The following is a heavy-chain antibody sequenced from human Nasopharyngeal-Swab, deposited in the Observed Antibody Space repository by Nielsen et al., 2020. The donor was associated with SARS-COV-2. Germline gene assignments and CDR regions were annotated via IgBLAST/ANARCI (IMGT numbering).Heavy chain of an antibody. D-gene: IGHD6-13*01. V-gene: IGHV4-34*01. CDR1: GGSFSGYY. CDR2: INHSGST. Sequence: SETLSLTCAVYGGSFSGYYWSWIRQPPGKGLEWIGEINHSGSTNYNPSLKSRVTISVDTFKNQFSLKLSSVTAADTAVYYCARGRGSSSWYLRFDYWGQGTLVTVSS. J-gene: IGHJ4*02. CDR3: ARGRGSSSWYLRFDY.